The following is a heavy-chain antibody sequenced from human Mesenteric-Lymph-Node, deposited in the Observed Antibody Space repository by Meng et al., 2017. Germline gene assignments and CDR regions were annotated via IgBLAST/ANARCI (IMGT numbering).Heavy chain of an antibody. D-gene: IGHD3-22*01. Sequence: ESLKISCAVYGGSFSGYYWSWIRQPPGKGLEWIGRIYTSGSTNYNPSLKSRVTISVDTSKNQFSLKLSSVTAADTAVYYCARAGREAYYYDSSGSAAAFDIWGQGTMVTVSS. J-gene: IGHJ3*02. V-gene: IGHV4-4*08. CDR2: IYTSGST. CDR1: GGSFSGYY. CDR3: ARAGREAYYYDSSGSAAAFDI.